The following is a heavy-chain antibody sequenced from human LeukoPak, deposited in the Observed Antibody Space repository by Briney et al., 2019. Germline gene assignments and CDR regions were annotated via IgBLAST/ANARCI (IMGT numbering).Heavy chain of an antibody. CDR1: GFTFSSYG. CDR2: ISYDGSNK. CDR3: ASNGLKGATV. D-gene: IGHD5-12*01. Sequence: GSLRLSCAASGFTFSSYGMHWVRQAPGKGLEWVAVISYDGSNKYYADSVKGRFTISRDNSKNTLYLQMNSLRAEDTAVYYCASNGLKGATVWGQGATVTVSS. J-gene: IGHJ6*02. V-gene: IGHV3-30*03.